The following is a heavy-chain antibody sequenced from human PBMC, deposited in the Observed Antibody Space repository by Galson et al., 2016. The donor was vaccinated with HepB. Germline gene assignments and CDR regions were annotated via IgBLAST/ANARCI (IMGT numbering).Heavy chain of an antibody. Sequence: SVKVSCKASGYTFTSYDINWVRQAPGQGPEWMGWMNPNSGNTGYEQKFQGRVTMTRDIYISTAYMELSSLRSEDTAVYYCARSTALTGYFDYWGQGSRVTVSS. J-gene: IGHJ4*02. CDR3: ARSTALTGYFDY. CDR1: GYTFTSYD. CDR2: MNPNSGNT. V-gene: IGHV1-8*02. D-gene: IGHD7-27*01.